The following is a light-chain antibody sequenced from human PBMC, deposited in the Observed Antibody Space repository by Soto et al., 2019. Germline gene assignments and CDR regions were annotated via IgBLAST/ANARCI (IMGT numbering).Light chain of an antibody. V-gene: IGKV1-9*01. Sequence: IHLTQSPSSLSASVGYRFTITFLAIQDIAIYLAWYQQKPGEAPKLLIYAASTLYGGVPSRFSGSGSGTDFALTITSLQAEDFATYYCQQLRMYPSTFGGGTKVDIK. J-gene: IGKJ4*01. CDR1: QDIAIY. CDR3: QQLRMYPST. CDR2: AAS.